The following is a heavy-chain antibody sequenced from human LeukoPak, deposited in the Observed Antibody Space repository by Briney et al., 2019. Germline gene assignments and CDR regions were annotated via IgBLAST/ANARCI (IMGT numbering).Heavy chain of an antibody. CDR1: GFTFSSYS. Sequence: GGSLRLSCAASGFTFSSYSMNWVRQAPGKGLEWVSSISSSSSYIYYADSVKGRFTIYRDNDKNSLYLQMNSLRAEDTAVYYCASLGEQPRYWGQGTLVTVSS. CDR2: ISSSSSYI. J-gene: IGHJ4*02. D-gene: IGHD3-16*01. V-gene: IGHV3-21*01. CDR3: ASLGEQPRY.